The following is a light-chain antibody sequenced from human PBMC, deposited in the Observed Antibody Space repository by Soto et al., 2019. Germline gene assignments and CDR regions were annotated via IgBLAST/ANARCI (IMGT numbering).Light chain of an antibody. CDR2: EGS. Sequence: LAQPASVSGSPGQSITIPCAGSNSDVGNYNLVSWYQQHPGEAPKLMIYEGSKRPSGVSNRFSGSKSGNTASLTISGLQAEDEADYFCCSYAGSSTYVFGTGTKVNRP. V-gene: IGLV2-23*01. CDR1: NSDVGNYNL. J-gene: IGLJ1*01. CDR3: CSYAGSSTYV.